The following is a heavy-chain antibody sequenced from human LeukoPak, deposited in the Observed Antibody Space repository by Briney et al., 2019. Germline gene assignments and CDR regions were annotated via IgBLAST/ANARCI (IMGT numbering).Heavy chain of an antibody. V-gene: IGHV3-21*01. Sequence: GGPLRLSCAASGFTFSSYSMNWVRQAPGKGLEWVSSISSSRSYIYYADSVKGRFTISRDNAKNSLYLQMSSLRAEDTAVYYCARDISVAGEEFDYWGQGTLVTVSS. CDR2: ISSSRSYI. CDR1: GFTFSSYS. CDR3: ARDISVAGEEFDY. J-gene: IGHJ4*02. D-gene: IGHD6-19*01.